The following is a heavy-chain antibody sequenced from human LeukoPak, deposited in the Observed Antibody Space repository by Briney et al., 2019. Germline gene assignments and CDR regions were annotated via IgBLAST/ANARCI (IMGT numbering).Heavy chain of an antibody. D-gene: IGHD2-2*01. CDR3: ARGTSHLYGMDV. J-gene: IGHJ6*02. V-gene: IGHV4-59*08. CDR2: IYYSGST. CDR1: GGSISSYY. Sequence: SETLSLTCTVSGGSISSYYWSWIRQPPGKGLEWIGYIYYSGSTNYNPSLKSRVTISVDTSKNQFSLKLSPVTAADTAVYYCARGTSHLYGMDVWGQGTTVTVSS.